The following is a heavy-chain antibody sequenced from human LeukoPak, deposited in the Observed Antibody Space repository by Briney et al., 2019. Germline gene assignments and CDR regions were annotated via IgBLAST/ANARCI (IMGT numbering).Heavy chain of an antibody. Sequence: SETLSLTCTVFGYSLSSGYYWGWIRQPPGKGLEWIGCVYHSGSTYYNPSLKSRVTISVDTSKNQFSLRLSSVTAADTAVYYCARGVVGATTGNWFDPWGQGTLVTVSS. CDR3: ARGVVGATTGNWFDP. V-gene: IGHV4-38-2*02. D-gene: IGHD1-26*01. J-gene: IGHJ5*02. CDR1: GYSLSSGYY. CDR2: VYHSGST.